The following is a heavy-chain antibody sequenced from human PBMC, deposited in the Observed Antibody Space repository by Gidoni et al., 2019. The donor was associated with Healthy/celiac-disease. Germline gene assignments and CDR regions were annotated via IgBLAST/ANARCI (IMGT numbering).Heavy chain of an antibody. V-gene: IGHV1-69*01. Sequence: QVQLVQSGAEVKKPGSSVKVSCKASGGTFSSYAISWVRQAPGQGLEWMGGIIPIFGTANDAQKFQGRVTITADESTSTAYMELSSLRSEDTAVYYCARAAYYYDSSGYYYYFDYWGQGTLVTVSS. CDR1: GGTFSSYA. CDR2: IIPIFGTA. D-gene: IGHD3-22*01. CDR3: ARAAYYYDSSGYYYYFDY. J-gene: IGHJ4*02.